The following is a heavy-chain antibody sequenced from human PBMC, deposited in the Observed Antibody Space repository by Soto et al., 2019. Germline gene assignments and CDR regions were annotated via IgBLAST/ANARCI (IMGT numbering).Heavy chain of an antibody. CDR2: ISYDGSNK. V-gene: IGHV3-30-3*01. CDR3: AGTLSSSWFYFDY. CDR1: GFTFSSYA. D-gene: IGHD6-13*01. Sequence: GGSLRLSCAASGFTFSSYAMHWVRQAPGKGLEWVAVISYDGSNKYYADSVKGRFTISRDNSKNTLYLQMNSLRAEDTAVYYCAGTLSSSWFYFDYWGQGTLVTVSS. J-gene: IGHJ4*02.